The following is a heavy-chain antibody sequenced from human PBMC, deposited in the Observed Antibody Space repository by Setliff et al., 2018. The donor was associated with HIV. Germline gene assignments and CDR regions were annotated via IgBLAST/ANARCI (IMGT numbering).Heavy chain of an antibody. CDR3: ARSTTAD. J-gene: IGHJ4*02. Sequence: ASVKVSCKASGYNLHNYGITWVRQAPGQGLEWIGWIYPNTGGTNYAQKFQGRVTMTRDTSISTAYMELSRLRSDDTALYYCARSTTADWGQGTMVTVSS. CDR2: IYPNTGGT. D-gene: IGHD4-17*01. CDR1: GYNLHNYG. V-gene: IGHV1-2*02.